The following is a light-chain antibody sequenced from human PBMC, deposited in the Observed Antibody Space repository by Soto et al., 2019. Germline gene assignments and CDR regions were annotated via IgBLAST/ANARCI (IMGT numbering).Light chain of an antibody. CDR1: QNVESKY. CDR3: QQYGSLSWT. CDR2: GAS. V-gene: IGKV3-20*01. J-gene: IGKJ1*01. Sequence: ESVLTQSPGTLSLSPGERATLSCRASQNVESKYLAWYQQKPGQALRIIIFGASGTATGIPDRFSGSGSGTDFTLTISSLEPEDFAVYYCQQYGSLSWTFGQGTKVDI.